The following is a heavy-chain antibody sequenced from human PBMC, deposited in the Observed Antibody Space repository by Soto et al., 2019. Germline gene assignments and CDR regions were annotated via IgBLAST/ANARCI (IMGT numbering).Heavy chain of an antibody. Sequence: PGGSLRLSCAASGFTFSSYGMHWVRQAPGKGLEWVAVISYDGSNKYYADSVKGRFTISRDNSKNTLYLQMNSLRAEDTAVYYCEKAFVLRFLEWPSDYYYGMDVWGQGTTVTVSS. J-gene: IGHJ6*02. CDR1: GFTFSSYG. CDR2: ISYDGSNK. V-gene: IGHV3-30*18. D-gene: IGHD3-3*01. CDR3: EKAFVLRFLEWPSDYYYGMDV.